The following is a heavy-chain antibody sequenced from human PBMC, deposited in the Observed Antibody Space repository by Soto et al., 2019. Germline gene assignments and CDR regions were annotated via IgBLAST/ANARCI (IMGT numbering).Heavy chain of an antibody. Sequence: QVQLVQSGAEMKKPGSSVKVSCQSSGGTFNTYAMNWVRQAPGQGPEWMGDICPMFGEANYAPKFQGRVTITADESTGTSYMQLSSLTSEDTALYFCAREVQVHTPAFVYWGQGTLVTVSS. CDR2: ICPMFGEA. D-gene: IGHD3-10*01. V-gene: IGHV1-69*19. J-gene: IGHJ4*02. CDR1: GGTFNTYA. CDR3: AREVQVHTPAFVY.